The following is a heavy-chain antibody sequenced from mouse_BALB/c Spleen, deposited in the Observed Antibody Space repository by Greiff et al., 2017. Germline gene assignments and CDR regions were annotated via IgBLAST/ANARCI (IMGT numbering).Heavy chain of an antibody. CDR3: ASDSSGYLYAMDY. V-gene: IGHV14-3*02. J-gene: IGHJ4*01. CDR2: IDPANGNT. D-gene: IGHD3-2*01. CDR1: GFNIKDTY. Sequence: EVQLQQSGAELVKPGASVKLSCTASGFNIKDTYMHWVKQRPEQGLEWIGRIDPANGNTKYDPKFQGKATITADTSSNTAYLQLSSLTSEDTAVYYCASDSSGYLYAMDYWGQGTSVTVSS.